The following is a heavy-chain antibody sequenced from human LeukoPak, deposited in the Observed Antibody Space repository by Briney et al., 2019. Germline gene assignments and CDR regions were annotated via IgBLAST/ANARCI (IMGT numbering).Heavy chain of an antibody. Sequence: ASVKVSCKASGYTFTSYGISWVRQAPGQGLEWMGWISAYNDNTNYAQKLQGRVTMTTDTSTSTAYMELRSLRSDDTAVYYCARVVLRYFDWLSTYYFDYWGQGTLVTVSS. V-gene: IGHV1-18*01. CDR1: GYTFTSYG. J-gene: IGHJ4*02. CDR3: ARVVLRYFDWLSTYYFDY. CDR2: ISAYNDNT. D-gene: IGHD3-9*01.